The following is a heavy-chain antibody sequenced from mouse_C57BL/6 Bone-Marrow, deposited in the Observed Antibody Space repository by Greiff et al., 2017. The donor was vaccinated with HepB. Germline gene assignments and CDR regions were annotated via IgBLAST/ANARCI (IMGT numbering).Heavy chain of an antibody. CDR2: ISYDGSN. D-gene: IGHD2-2*01. J-gene: IGHJ4*01. Sequence: EVKLVESGPGLVKPSQSLSLTCSVTGYSITSGYYWNWIRQFPGNKLEWMGYISYDGSNNYNPSLKNRISITRDTSKNQFFLKLNSVTTEDTATYYCARALVTTYAMDYWGQGTSVTVSS. V-gene: IGHV3-6*01. CDR3: ARALVTTYAMDY. CDR1: GYSITSGYY.